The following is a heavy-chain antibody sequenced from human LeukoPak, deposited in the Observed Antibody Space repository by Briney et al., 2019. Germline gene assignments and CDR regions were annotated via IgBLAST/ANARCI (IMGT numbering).Heavy chain of an antibody. CDR1: GFTFSSYA. V-gene: IGHV3-30*04. CDR3: ARCGRRHYDFWSGYYSFDY. Sequence: PGGSLRLSCAASGFTFSSYAMHWVRQAPGKGLEWVAVISYDGSNKYYADSVKGRFTISRDNSKNTLYLQMNSLRAEDTAVYYCARCGRRHYDFWSGYYSFDYWGQGTLVTVSS. CDR2: ISYDGSNK. J-gene: IGHJ4*02. D-gene: IGHD3-3*01.